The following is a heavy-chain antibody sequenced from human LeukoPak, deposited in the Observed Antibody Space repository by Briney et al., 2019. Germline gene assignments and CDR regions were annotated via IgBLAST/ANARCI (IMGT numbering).Heavy chain of an antibody. J-gene: IGHJ4*02. CDR2: ISNTGTT. D-gene: IGHD1-20*01. V-gene: IGHV4-59*01. CDR3: ARAIPGNPFDY. CDR1: GGSISSYY. Sequence: SETLSLICTVSGGSISSYYWSWFRQPPGKGLDWIGHISNTGTTTCNPSLKSRVTISEYMSENQFSLSLSSVTAADTAVYYCARAIPGNPFDYWGQGTLVTVSS.